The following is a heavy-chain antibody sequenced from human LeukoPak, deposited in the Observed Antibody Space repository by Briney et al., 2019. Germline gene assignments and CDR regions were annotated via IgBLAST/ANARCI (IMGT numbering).Heavy chain of an antibody. V-gene: IGHV3-23*01. CDR3: ASSPPDPWELLGTFDY. Sequence: GGSLRLSCAASGLTFSTYPMAWVRQAPGKGLEWISSISGSGDSTFHADSVKGRFTISRDNSKNTLYLQMNSLRAEDTAVYYCASSPPDPWELLGTFDYWGQGTLVTVSS. CDR2: ISGSGDST. J-gene: IGHJ4*02. D-gene: IGHD1-26*01. CDR1: GLTFSTYP.